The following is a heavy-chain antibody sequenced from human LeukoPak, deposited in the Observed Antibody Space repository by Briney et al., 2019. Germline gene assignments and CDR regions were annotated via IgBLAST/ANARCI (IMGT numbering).Heavy chain of an antibody. J-gene: IGHJ3*02. CDR2: ISGSGGST. CDR3: AKDYYDSSGYYQPYDAFDI. Sequence: GGSLRLSCAASGFTFSSYAMSCVRQAPGKGLEWVSAISGSGGSTYYADSVKGRFTISRDNSKNTLYLQMTSLRAEDTAVHYCAKDYYDSSGYYQPYDAFDIWGQATMVTVSS. D-gene: IGHD3-22*01. CDR1: GFTFSSYA. V-gene: IGHV3-23*01.